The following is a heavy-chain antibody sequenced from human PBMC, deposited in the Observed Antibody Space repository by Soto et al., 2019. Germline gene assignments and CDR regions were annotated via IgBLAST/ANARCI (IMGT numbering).Heavy chain of an antibody. D-gene: IGHD3-3*01. CDR3: ARDPGDYDFWSGFNY. J-gene: IGHJ4*02. V-gene: IGHV3-7*01. CDR1: GFTFSSYW. CDR2: IKQDGSEK. Sequence: EVQLVESGGGLVQPGGSLRLSCAASGFTFSSYWMSWVRQAPGKGLEWVANIKQDGSEKYYVDSVKGRFTISRDNAKNSLYLQMNSLRAEDTAVYYCARDPGDYDFWSGFNYWGQGTLVNVSS.